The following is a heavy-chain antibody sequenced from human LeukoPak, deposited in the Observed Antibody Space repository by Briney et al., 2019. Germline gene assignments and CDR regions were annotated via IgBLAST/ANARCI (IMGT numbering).Heavy chain of an antibody. J-gene: IGHJ4*02. CDR2: ISSSSSYI. CDR1: GFTFSSYS. Sequence: GGSLRLPCAASGFTFSSYSMNWVRQAPGKGLEWVSSISSSSSYIYYADSVKGRFTISRDNAKNSLYLQMNSLRAEDTAVYYCARGALVATMVGYYFDYWGQGTLVTVSS. V-gene: IGHV3-21*01. CDR3: ARGALVATMVGYYFDY. D-gene: IGHD5-12*01.